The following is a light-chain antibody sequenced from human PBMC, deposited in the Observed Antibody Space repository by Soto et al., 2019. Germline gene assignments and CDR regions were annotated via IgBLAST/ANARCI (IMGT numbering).Light chain of an antibody. CDR1: SSSIGAGFH. CDR3: QSYDSSLNGFYV. Sequence: QSVLTQPPSVSGAPGQRVTISRTGSSSSIGAGFHVHWYQQLPGTAPKLLIYENTNRPSGVPDRFSGSKSGTSASLVITGLQAEDEADYYCQSYDSSLNGFYVFGTGTKLTVL. V-gene: IGLV1-40*01. J-gene: IGLJ1*01. CDR2: ENT.